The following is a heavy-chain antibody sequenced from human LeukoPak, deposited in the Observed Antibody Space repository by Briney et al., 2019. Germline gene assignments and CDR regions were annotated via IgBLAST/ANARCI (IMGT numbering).Heavy chain of an antibody. V-gene: IGHV1-18*01. D-gene: IGHD2-2*01. J-gene: IGHJ4*02. CDR1: GYTFTSYG. Sequence: ASVKVSCKASGYTFTSYGISWVRQAPGQGLEWMGWISAYNGNTNYAQKLQGRVTMTTDTSTSTAYMELRSLRSDDTAVYYCAVILGYCSSTSCQGGFDYWGQGTLVTVSS. CDR3: AVILGYCSSTSCQGGFDY. CDR2: ISAYNGNT.